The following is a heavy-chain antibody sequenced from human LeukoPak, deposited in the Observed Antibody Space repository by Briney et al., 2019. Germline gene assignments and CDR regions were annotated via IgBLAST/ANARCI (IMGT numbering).Heavy chain of an antibody. CDR1: GYSFTSHY. V-gene: IGHV1-46*01. D-gene: IGHD1-26*01. CDR3: ARDNSVGDVAWWFDP. J-gene: IGHJ5*02. CDR2: INPSGSST. Sequence: ASVKVSCKASGYSFTSHYMYWVRQAPGQGLEWLGLINPSGSSTLYAQKFQGRVTMTRDMSTTTDYMELSSLKSEDTAVYYCARDNSVGDVAWWFDPWGQGTLVIVSS.